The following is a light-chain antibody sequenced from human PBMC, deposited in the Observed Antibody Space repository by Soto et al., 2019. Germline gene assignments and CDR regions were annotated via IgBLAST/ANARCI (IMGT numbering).Light chain of an antibody. CDR3: CSYAGSTTLYV. V-gene: IGLV2-23*01. J-gene: IGLJ1*01. Sequence: QSVLTHPASVSGSPGQSITISCTGTSSDVGSYNLVSWYQQHPGTAPKLMIYEAFKRPSGVSNRFSGSKSGDTASLTISGLQAEDEADYYCCSYAGSTTLYVFGNGTKVTVL. CDR1: SSDVGSYNL. CDR2: EAF.